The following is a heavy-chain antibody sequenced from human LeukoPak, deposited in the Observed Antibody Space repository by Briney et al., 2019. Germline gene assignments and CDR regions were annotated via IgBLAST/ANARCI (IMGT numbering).Heavy chain of an antibody. CDR3: ARERMYSGTGSTYPYYDY. CDR1: GFTFSSYW. V-gene: IGHV3-7*01. Sequence: PGGSLRLSCAASGFTFSSYWMSWVRQSPGKGLEWVTNIKPDGSEKYFMDSVKGRFTISRDNAKNALYLEMNSLRAEDTAEYFCARERMYSGTGSTYPYYDYWGRGTLVTVSS. CDR2: IKPDGSEK. D-gene: IGHD3-10*01. J-gene: IGHJ4*02.